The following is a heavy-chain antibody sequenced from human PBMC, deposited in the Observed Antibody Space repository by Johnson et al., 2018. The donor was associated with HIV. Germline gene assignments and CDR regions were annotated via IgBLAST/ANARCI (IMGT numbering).Heavy chain of an antibody. Sequence: VQLVESGGGLVQPGGSLRLSCAASGFTFSSYDMHWVRQATGKGLEWVSGINWNGGSTGYADSVKGRFTISRDNAKNSLYLQMNSLRAEDPAVYYCARGEGSGWHLAGAFDIWGQGTMVTVSS. J-gene: IGHJ3*02. CDR3: ARGEGSGWHLAGAFDI. CDR2: INWNGGST. D-gene: IGHD6-19*01. CDR1: GFTFSSYD. V-gene: IGHV3-20*04.